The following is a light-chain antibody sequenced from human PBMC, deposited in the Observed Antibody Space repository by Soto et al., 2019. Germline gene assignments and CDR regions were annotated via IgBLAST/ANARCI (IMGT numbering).Light chain of an antibody. Sequence: QSVLTQPASVSGSPGQSITISCTGTSSDVGSYNLVSWYQQHPGKAPKFMIYEVSKRPSGVSNRFSGSKSGNTASLTISGLQAEDEADYYCCSFARSRILFGTGTKLTVL. J-gene: IGLJ1*01. CDR1: SSDVGSYNL. CDR3: CSFARSRIL. CDR2: EVS. V-gene: IGLV2-23*02.